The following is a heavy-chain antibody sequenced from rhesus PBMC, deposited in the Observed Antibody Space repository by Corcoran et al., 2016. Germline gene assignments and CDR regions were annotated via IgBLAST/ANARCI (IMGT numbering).Heavy chain of an antibody. CDR2: LCGNCATS. CDR3: ARSGYGSGGVY. J-gene: IGHJ4*01. CDR1: GASISSYW. Sequence: QVQLQESGPGLVKPSETLSLTCAVSGASISSYWWSWIRQPPGKGLEWIGELCGNCATSYYNPSLKSRVIIAEDSSKNEFSLKLSAVTAADTAVYYCARSGYGSGGVYWGQGILVTVSS. V-gene: IGHV4-80*01. D-gene: IGHD4-4*01.